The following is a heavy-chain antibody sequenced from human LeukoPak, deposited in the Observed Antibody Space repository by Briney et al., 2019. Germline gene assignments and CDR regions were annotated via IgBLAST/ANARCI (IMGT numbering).Heavy chain of an antibody. CDR3: ARGSGSYAYYFDY. Sequence: PGGSLRLSCAASGFTFSSHAMSWVRQAPGKGLEWVSSISSSSSYIYYADSVKGRFTISRDNAKNSLYLQMNSLRAEDTAVYYCARGSGSYAYYFDYWGQGTLVTVSS. J-gene: IGHJ4*02. D-gene: IGHD1-26*01. CDR1: GFTFSSHA. CDR2: ISSSSSYI. V-gene: IGHV3-21*01.